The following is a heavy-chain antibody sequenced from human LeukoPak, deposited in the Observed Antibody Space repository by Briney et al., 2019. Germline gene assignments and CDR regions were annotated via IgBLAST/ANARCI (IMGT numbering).Heavy chain of an antibody. CDR3: ARWGETDY. CDR1: GGSISSSSYY. D-gene: IGHD3-10*01. CDR2: SYYSGST. J-gene: IGHJ4*02. Sequence: PSETLSLTCTVSGGSISSSSYYWGWIRQPPGKGLEWIGSSYYSGSTYYNPSLKSRVTISVDTSKNQFSLKLSSVTAADTAVYYCARWGETDYWGQGTLVTVSS. V-gene: IGHV4-39*01.